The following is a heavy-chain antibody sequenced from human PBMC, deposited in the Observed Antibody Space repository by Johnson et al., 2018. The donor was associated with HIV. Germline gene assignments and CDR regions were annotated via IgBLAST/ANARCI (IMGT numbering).Heavy chain of an antibody. CDR3: ASLTTRTYCSGGSCYSGGDAFDI. Sequence: VQLVESGGRVVRPGGSLRLSCAASGFTFDDYGMSWVRQAPGKGLEWVSGINWNGGSTGYADSVKGRFTISRDNAKNSLYLQMNSLRAEDTAFYYCASLTTRTYCSGGSCYSGGDAFDIWGQGTMVTVSS. D-gene: IGHD2-15*01. V-gene: IGHV3-20*04. CDR1: GFTFDDYG. CDR2: INWNGGST. J-gene: IGHJ3*02.